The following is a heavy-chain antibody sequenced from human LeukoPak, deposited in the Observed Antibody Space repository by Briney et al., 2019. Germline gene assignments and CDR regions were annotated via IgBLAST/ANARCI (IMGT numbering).Heavy chain of an antibody. Sequence: ASVKVFCKASGYTFTSYDINWVRQATGQGLEWMGWMNPNSGNTGYAQKFQGRVTMTRNTSISTAYMELSSLRSEDTAVYYCARSVPAATVLDPWGQGTLVTVSS. V-gene: IGHV1-8*01. D-gene: IGHD2-2*01. CDR2: MNPNSGNT. J-gene: IGHJ5*02. CDR1: GYTFTSYD. CDR3: ARSVPAATVLDP.